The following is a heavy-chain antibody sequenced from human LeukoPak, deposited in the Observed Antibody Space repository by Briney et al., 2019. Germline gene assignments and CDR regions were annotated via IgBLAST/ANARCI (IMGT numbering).Heavy chain of an antibody. CDR1: GYTFTSYD. Sequence: ASVKVSCKASGYTFTSYDINWVRQATGQWLEWMGWMNPNSGNTGYAQKFQGRVTMTKNTSISTAYMELSSLRSEDTAVYYCARGSGEPIYYYYGMDVWGQGTTVTVSS. CDR3: ARGSGEPIYYYYGMDV. D-gene: IGHD1-14*01. CDR2: MNPNSGNT. J-gene: IGHJ6*02. V-gene: IGHV1-8*01.